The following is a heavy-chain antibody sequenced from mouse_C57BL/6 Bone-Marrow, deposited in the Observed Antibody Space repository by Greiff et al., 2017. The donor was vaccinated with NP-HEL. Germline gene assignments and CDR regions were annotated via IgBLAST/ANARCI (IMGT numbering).Heavy chain of an antibody. Sequence: VKLVESEGGLVQPGSSRKRSCTAAGFNGRDDDRAGGRQVREKGLEGVANINYDGSSTYYLDSLKSRFIISRDNAKNILYLQMSSLKSEDTATYYCAREGGLRRRTYAMDYWGQGTSVTVSS. J-gene: IGHJ4*01. CDR2: INYDGSST. CDR3: AREGGLRRRTYAMDY. D-gene: IGHD2-4*01. CDR1: GFNGRDDD. V-gene: IGHV5-16*01.